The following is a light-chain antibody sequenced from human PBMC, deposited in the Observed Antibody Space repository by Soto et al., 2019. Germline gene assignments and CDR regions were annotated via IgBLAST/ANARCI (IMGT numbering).Light chain of an antibody. CDR2: VNSDGSH. CDR3: QTWDTGMV. Sequence: QLVLTQSPSASASLGASVKLTCTLSNGHNTNAIAWHQQRPEKGPRFLMKVNSDGSHSRGGGIPDRFSGSSSGAERYLTISGLQSEDEADYYCQTWDTGMVFGGGTKLTVL. J-gene: IGLJ2*01. V-gene: IGLV4-69*01. CDR1: NGHNTNA.